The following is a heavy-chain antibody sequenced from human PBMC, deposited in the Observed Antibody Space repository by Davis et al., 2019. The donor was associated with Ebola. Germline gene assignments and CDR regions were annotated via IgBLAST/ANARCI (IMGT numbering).Heavy chain of an antibody. CDR2: MKPDGTEE. CDR1: GFAFSSFW. V-gene: IGHV3-7*03. D-gene: IGHD2-21*01. J-gene: IGHJ6*02. CDR3: AKDIHYYYGMDV. Sequence: GGSLRLSCAASGFAFSSFWMTWVRQAPGKGLEWVANMKPDGTEEYYVDSVKGRFTISRDNAKNSVYLQMNSLRAEDTALYYCAKDIHYYYGMDVWGQGTTVTVSS.